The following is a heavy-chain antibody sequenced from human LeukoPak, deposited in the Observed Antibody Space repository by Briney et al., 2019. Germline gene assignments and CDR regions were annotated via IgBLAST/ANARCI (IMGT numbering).Heavy chain of an antibody. CDR3: ARVSAISNDY. CDR1: GGSISSGGYS. J-gene: IGHJ4*02. V-gene: IGHV4-30-2*05. Sequence: SETLSLTCAVSGGSISSGGYSWSWIRQPPGKGLEWIGYIYYSGSTYYNPSLKSRVTISVDTSKNQFSLKLSSVTAADTAVYYCARVSAISNDYWGQGTLVTVSS. D-gene: IGHD2-2*01. CDR2: IYYSGST.